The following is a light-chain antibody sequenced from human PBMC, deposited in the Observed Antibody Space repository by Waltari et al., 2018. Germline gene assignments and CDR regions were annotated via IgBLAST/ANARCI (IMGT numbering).Light chain of an antibody. CDR1: SLRSYY. CDR3: DSRGSGGLVV. Sequence: SSELTQDPAVSVALGQTVRITCQGDSLRSYYASWYQQKPGQAHVLVIDGKNNRPSGVPDRFSGSSSGNTGSLTLTVAQAEDAADYYCDSRGSGGLVVFGGGAKLTVL. V-gene: IGLV3-19*01. J-gene: IGLJ2*01. CDR2: GKN.